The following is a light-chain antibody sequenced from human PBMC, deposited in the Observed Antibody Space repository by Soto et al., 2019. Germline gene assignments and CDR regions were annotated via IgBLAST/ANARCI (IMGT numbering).Light chain of an antibody. CDR2: KAS. Sequence: DVVLTQSPLSLPVTLGQPASISCKSSESLVYSDGDSYLNWFHQRPGQSPRRLIYKASNRASGVPDRFSGSGSGTDFTLKISRVEAEDVGIYYCMQATHWPLTFGQGTRLDIK. CDR3: MQATHWPLT. CDR1: ESLVYSDGDSY. J-gene: IGKJ5*01. V-gene: IGKV2-30*01.